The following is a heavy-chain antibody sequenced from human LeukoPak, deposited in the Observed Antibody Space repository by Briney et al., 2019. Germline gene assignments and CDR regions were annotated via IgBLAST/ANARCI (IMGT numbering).Heavy chain of an antibody. D-gene: IGHD6-13*01. CDR1: GGSISSGSYY. CDR2: IYTSGST. J-gene: IGHJ3*02. Sequence: SQTLSLTCTVSGGSISSGSYYWSWIRQPAGKGLEWIGRIYTSGSTNYNPSLKSRVTISVDTSKNQFSLKLSSVTAADTAVYYCASRGIAAAGHRGHGAFDIWGQGTMVTVSS. V-gene: IGHV4-61*02. CDR3: ASRGIAAAGHRGHGAFDI.